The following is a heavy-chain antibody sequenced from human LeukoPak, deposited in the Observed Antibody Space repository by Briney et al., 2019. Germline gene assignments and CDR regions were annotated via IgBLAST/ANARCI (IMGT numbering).Heavy chain of an antibody. CDR3: ARPRYYYDSSGYYY. V-gene: IGHV4-34*01. CDR1: GGSFRGYY. CDR2: INHSGST. J-gene: IGHJ4*02. Sequence: PSETLSLTCAVYGGSFRGYYWSWIRQPPGKGLEWIGEINHSGSTNYNPSLKSRVTISVDTSKNQFSLKLSSVTAADTAVYYCARPRYYYDSSGYYYWGQGTLVTVSS. D-gene: IGHD3-22*01.